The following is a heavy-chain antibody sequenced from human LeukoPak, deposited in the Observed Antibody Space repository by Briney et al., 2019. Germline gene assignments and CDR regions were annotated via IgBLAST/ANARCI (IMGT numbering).Heavy chain of an antibody. CDR2: IYYSGST. V-gene: IGHV4-39*01. J-gene: IGHJ5*02. CDR3: ARRPYQLLWLSWFDP. CDR1: GGSSSSSRYY. D-gene: IGHD2-2*01. Sequence: SETLSLTCTVSGGSSSSSRYYWGWIRQPPGKGLEWIGSIYYSGSTYYNPSLKSRVTISVDTSKNQFSLKLSSVTAADTAVYYCARRPYQLLWLSWFDPWGQGTLVTVSS.